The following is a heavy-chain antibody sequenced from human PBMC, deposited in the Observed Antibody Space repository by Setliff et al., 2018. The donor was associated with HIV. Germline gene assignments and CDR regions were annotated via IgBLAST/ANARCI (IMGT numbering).Heavy chain of an antibody. CDR2: IYYSGST. CDR1: GASINSGSYY. D-gene: IGHD2-2*01. Sequence: SETLSLTCSVSGASINSGSYYWTWIRQHPGKGLEWIGYIYYSGSTYYNPSLKSRVTISVDTSKNQFSLKLSSVTAADTAVYYCARDGVVPAAMDYYGLDVWGQGTTVTVSS. CDR3: ARDGVVPAAMDYYGLDV. V-gene: IGHV4-31*03. J-gene: IGHJ6*02.